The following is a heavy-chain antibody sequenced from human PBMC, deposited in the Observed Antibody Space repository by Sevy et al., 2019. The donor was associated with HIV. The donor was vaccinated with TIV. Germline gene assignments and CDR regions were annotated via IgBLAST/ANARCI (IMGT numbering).Heavy chain of an antibody. V-gene: IGHV4-39*02. CDR2: IYYSGST. J-gene: IGHJ6*03. CDR1: GGSISSSSYY. D-gene: IGHD2-15*01. CDR3: ARDYRYCSGGSCYLYYYYYMDV. Sequence: SETLSLTCTVSGGSISSSSYYWGWIRQPPGKGLEWIGSIYYSGSTYYNPSLKSRVTISVDTSKNQFSLKLSSVTAAETAVYYCARDYRYCSGGSCYLYYYYYMDVWGKGTTVTVSS.